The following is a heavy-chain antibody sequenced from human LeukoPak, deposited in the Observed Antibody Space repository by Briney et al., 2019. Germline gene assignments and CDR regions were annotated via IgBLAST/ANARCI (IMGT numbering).Heavy chain of an antibody. V-gene: IGHV3-7*01. CDR1: GFIFKKYW. J-gene: IGHJ4*02. D-gene: IGHD2-15*01. CDR2: IKEDGSET. CDR3: ARRDCGGGNCYFDD. Sequence: PGESLRLSCAASGFIFKKYWMNWIRQVPGKGLECLANIKEDGSETYYADSVKGRFTISRDNAKNSLYLQMNSLRAEDTAVYYCARRDCGGGNCYFDDWGQGTLVTVSS.